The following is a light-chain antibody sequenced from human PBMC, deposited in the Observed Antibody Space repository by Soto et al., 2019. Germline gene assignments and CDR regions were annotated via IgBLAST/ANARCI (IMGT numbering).Light chain of an antibody. V-gene: IGKV1-6*01. Sequence: AIQMTQSPXCLSASIVDRVTITCRASQGIRDELGWYQQKAGKAPNLLISAASRMQSGVPSRLSGRGSGKDFTITISSLQPEDFATYYCLQDYDYPRTFGQVTKV. CDR2: AAS. CDR1: QGIRDE. J-gene: IGKJ1*01. CDR3: LQDYDYPRT.